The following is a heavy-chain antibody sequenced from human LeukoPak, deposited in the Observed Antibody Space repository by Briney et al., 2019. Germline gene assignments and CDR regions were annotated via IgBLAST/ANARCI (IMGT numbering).Heavy chain of an antibody. Sequence: GGSLRLSCAASGFAFSRYSMNWVRQAPGKGLEWVASINSDSLYIYYADSVRGRFTISRDNAKNSLYLQMNSLRAEDTAVYYCAKKGRDYNYYYYMDVWGKGTTVTVSS. J-gene: IGHJ6*03. CDR1: GFAFSRYS. CDR2: INSDSLYI. CDR3: AKKGRDYNYYYYMDV. V-gene: IGHV3-21*01.